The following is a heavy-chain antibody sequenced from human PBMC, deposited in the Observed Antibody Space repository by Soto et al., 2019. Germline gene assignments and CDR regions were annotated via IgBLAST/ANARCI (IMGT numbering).Heavy chain of an antibody. CDR2: IHYNGNT. CDR1: GGSMISYY. V-gene: IGHV4-59*01. D-gene: IGHD5-12*01. J-gene: IGHJ4*02. CDR3: AREGNLGRWLQPLDF. Sequence: SETLSLTCTVSGGSMISYYWSWIRQPPGKGLEWIGNIHYNGNTKYNPSLKSRVTMSVDTSKNQFSLKLISVTAADTAKYFCAREGNLGRWLQPLDFWGQGTLVTAPQ.